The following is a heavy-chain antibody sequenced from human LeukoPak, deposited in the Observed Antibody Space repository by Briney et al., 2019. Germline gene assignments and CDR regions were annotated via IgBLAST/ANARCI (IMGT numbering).Heavy chain of an antibody. Sequence: GGSLRLSCAASGFTFNTYGMHWVRQAPGKGLEGVAVIWSDGSHQTYADSVRGRFTISRDNSKSTLYLQMNSLRTEDTAVYYCATDRGGYPFDYWGQGTLVTVSS. CDR1: GFTFNTYG. J-gene: IGHJ4*02. CDR3: ATDRGGYPFDY. V-gene: IGHV3-33*01. D-gene: IGHD1-26*01. CDR2: IWSDGSHQ.